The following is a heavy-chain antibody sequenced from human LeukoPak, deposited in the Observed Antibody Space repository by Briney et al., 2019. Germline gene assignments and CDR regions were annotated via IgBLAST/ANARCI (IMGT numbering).Heavy chain of an antibody. D-gene: IGHD4-17*01. CDR1: GGSFSGYY. V-gene: IGHV4-34*01. J-gene: IGHJ4*02. CDR2: INHSGST. Sequence: SETLTLTCAVYGGSFSGYYWSWIRQPPGKGLEWIGEINHSGSTNYNPSLKSRVTISVDTSKNQFSLKLSSVTAADTAVYYCARGLFYGDFQGGDYWGQGTLVTVSS. CDR3: ARGLFYGDFQGGDY.